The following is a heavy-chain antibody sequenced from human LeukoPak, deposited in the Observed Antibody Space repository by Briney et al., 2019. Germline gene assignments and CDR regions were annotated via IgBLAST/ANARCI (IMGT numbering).Heavy chain of an antibody. CDR1: VGPSVVTT. D-gene: IGHD3-10*01. Sequence: SETCPSPALSMVGPSVVTTGAGSARPPGKGLEWIGEINHSGSTNYNPSLKSRVTISVDTSKNQFSLKLSSVTAADTAVYYCARGFGFRTYYYYYGMDVWGQGTTVTVSS. CDR3: ARGFGFRTYYYYYGMDV. J-gene: IGHJ6*02. CDR2: INHSGST. V-gene: IGHV4-34*01.